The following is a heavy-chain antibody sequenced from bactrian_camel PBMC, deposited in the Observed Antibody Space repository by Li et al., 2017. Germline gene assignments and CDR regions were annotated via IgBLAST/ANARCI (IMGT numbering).Heavy chain of an antibody. CDR1: GYTFRRNQ. V-gene: IGHV3S6*01. CDR2: IYTDGGAT. CDR3: AARASPSPLAVRWFDASRYSD. D-gene: IGHD4*01. Sequence: HVQLVESGGGLVQAGGSLRLSCVVSGYTFRRNQMGWFRQAPGNEREGVASIYTDGGATYYADSVKARFTISRDNDKNTLYLQMNNLKPEDSAMYYCAARASPSPLAVRWFDASRYSDWGQGTQVTV. J-gene: IGHJ4*01.